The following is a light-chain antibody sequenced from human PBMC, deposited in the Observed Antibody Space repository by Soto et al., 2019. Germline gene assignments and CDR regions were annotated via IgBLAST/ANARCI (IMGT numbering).Light chain of an antibody. Sequence: EIVLTQSPAPLSLSPGERATLSCAATQSVSSSYLAWYQPKPGLAPRLLIYDASSRATGIPDRFSGSGSGTDFPLTISRLEPEDFAVYYCQQYGSSPPITFGQGKRLEIK. CDR2: DAS. CDR1: QSVSSSY. CDR3: QQYGSSPPIT. V-gene: IGKV3D-20*01. J-gene: IGKJ5*01.